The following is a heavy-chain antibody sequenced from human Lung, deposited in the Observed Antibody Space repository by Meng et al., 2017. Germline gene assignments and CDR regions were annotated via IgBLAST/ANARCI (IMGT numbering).Heavy chain of an antibody. CDR3: ARDEDISAAGKLFGDY. J-gene: IGHJ4*02. Sequence: SVTVSCKPSGYNFPDYYIHWVRQAPGQGLEWMGRIDPKNGDTHYAQKFQGRITMTGDTSISTAYMDLSGLRSDDTAVYYCARDEDISAAGKLFGDYWGQGTLVTVSS. CDR1: GYNFPDYY. V-gene: IGHV1-2*06. CDR2: IDPKNGDT. D-gene: IGHD6-13*01.